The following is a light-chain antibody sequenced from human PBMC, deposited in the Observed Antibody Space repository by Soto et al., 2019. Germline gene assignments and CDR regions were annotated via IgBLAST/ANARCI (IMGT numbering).Light chain of an antibody. V-gene: IGKV3-20*01. CDR3: QHYGSSRT. J-gene: IGKJ1*01. CDR1: QSVSSS. CDR2: GAS. Sequence: EIVLTQSPGTLSLSPGERATLSCRASQSVSSSLAWYQQKPGQAPRLLIYGASSRATGIPDRFSGSGSGPDFTLTISRLEPEDFAVYFCQHYGSSRTFGQGTTGDIK.